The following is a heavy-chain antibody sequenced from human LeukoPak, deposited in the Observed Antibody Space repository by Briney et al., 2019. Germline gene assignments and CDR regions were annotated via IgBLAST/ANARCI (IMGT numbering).Heavy chain of an antibody. CDR2: ISWNSGSI. V-gene: IGHV3-9*01. CDR1: GFTFDDYA. Sequence: PGGSLRLSCAASGFTFDDYAMHWVRHAPGKGLEWVSGISWNSGSIGYADSVKGRFTISRDNAKNSLYLQMNSLRAEDTALYYCAKDMDYGDYTSPFDYWGQGTLVTVSS. J-gene: IGHJ4*02. D-gene: IGHD4-17*01. CDR3: AKDMDYGDYTSPFDY.